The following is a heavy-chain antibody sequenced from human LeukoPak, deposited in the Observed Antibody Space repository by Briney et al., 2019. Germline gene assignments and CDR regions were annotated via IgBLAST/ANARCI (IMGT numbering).Heavy chain of an antibody. V-gene: IGHV1-69*13. CDR2: IIPIFGAA. CDR3: ARATDILTGYYNNYFDY. Sequence: ASVKVSCKASGGTFNTYAFSWVRQAPGQGLEWMGGIIPIFGAANHAQKFQGRVTITADESTTTAYMELSSLRSEDTAMYYCARATDILTGYYNNYFDYWGQGTLVTVSS. CDR1: GGTFNTYA. J-gene: IGHJ4*02. D-gene: IGHD3-9*01.